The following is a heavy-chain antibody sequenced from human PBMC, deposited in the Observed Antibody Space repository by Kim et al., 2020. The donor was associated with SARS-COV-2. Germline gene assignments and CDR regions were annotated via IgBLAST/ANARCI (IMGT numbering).Heavy chain of an antibody. D-gene: IGHD3-10*01. CDR2: ISYDGSNK. CDR1: GFTFSSSG. CDR3: ARVGVRDYYYYYGMDV. J-gene: IGHJ6*02. V-gene: IGHV3-33*05. Sequence: GGSLRLSCAASGFTFSSSGMYWVRLAPGKGLERVAVISYDGSNKYYADSVKGRFTTSRDNSKNTLYLQMNSLRAEDTAVYYCARVGVRDYYYYYGMDVWGQGTTVTVSS.